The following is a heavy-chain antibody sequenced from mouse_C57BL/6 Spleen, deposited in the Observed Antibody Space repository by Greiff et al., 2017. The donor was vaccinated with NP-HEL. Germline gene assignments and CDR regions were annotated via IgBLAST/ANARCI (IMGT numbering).Heavy chain of an antibody. CDR1: GYTFTSYW. Sequence: VQLQQPGAELVRPGTSVKLSCKASGYTFTSYWMHWVKQRPGQGLEWIGVIDPSDSYTNYNQKFKGKATLTVDTSSSTAYMQLSSLTSEDSAVYYCARGGLRGNYYAMDYWGQGTSVTVSS. CDR2: IDPSDSYT. J-gene: IGHJ4*01. CDR3: ARGGLRGNYYAMDY. D-gene: IGHD3-2*02. V-gene: IGHV1-59*01.